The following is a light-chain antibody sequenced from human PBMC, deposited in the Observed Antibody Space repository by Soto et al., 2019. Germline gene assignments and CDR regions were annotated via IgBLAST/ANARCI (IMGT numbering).Light chain of an antibody. J-gene: IGLJ2*01. Sequence: HSALTQPASVSGSPGQSITISCTGTSRDVGGYDYVSWYQQNPGKAPKLIIFEVNYRPSGVSNRFSGSKSGNTASLTISGLQAEDEADYYCSSYTSRSTLVFGGGTKLTVL. CDR3: SSYTSRSTLV. CDR2: EVN. V-gene: IGLV2-14*01. CDR1: SRDVGGYDY.